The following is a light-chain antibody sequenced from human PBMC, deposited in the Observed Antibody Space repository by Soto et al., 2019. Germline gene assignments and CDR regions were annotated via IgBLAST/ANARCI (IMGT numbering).Light chain of an antibody. CDR2: EVT. J-gene: IGLJ1*01. V-gene: IGLV2-14*03. CDR3: CSYVSSKTYL. Sequence: QSALTQPASVSGSPGQSITISCTGTRLDVGGYDYVSWYQQQPGKAPKLIIYEVTNRPSGVSDRFSVSKSDNTASLTISGLQTGDEADYYCCSYVSSKTYLFGTGTKVTVL. CDR1: RLDVGGYDY.